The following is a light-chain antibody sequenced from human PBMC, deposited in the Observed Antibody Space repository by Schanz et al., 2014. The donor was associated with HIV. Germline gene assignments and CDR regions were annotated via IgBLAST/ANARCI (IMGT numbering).Light chain of an antibody. CDR1: QDISNY. J-gene: IGKJ5*01. CDR2: DAS. CDR3: QHFDSLPIT. V-gene: IGKV1-33*01. Sequence: IQMTQSRSTLSASVGDRVTITCQASQDISNYLNWYQQKPGKAPKLLIYDASNLETGVPSRFSGGGSGTDFTFTITSLQPEDYATYFCQHFDSLPITFGQGTRLEIK.